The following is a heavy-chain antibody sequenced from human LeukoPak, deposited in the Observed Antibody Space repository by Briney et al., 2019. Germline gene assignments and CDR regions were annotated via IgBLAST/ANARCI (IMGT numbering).Heavy chain of an antibody. CDR3: AKDTRYYDSSGYYRLDY. D-gene: IGHD3-22*01. CDR1: GFIFSSYA. J-gene: IGHJ4*02. CDR2: LSGSGSTT. Sequence: PGGSLRLSCAASGFIFSSYAVSWVRQAPGRGLEWVSSLSGSGSTTYYADSVKGRFTISRDSSKNTLYLQMNSLRAEDTAVYYCAKDTRYYDSSGYYRLDYWGQGTLVTVSS. V-gene: IGHV3-23*01.